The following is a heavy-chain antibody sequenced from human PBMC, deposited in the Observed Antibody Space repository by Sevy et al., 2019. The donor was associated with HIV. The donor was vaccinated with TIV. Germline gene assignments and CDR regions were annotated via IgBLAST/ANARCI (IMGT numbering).Heavy chain of an antibody. J-gene: IGHJ4*02. D-gene: IGHD6-6*01. Sequence: GGSLRLSCAASRFTFSDYAMHWVRQAPGKGLEWVALIWHGGSDHADSVKGRFTISRDNSKNTLYLQMNSLRAEDTAVYYCARGALRARPDYWGQGTLVTVSS. CDR3: ARGALRARPDY. V-gene: IGHV3-33*01. CDR2: IWHGGS. CDR1: RFTFSDYA.